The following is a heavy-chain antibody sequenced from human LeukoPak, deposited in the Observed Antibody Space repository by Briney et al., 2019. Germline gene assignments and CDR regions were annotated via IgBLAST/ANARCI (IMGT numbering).Heavy chain of an antibody. J-gene: IGHJ3*02. CDR1: GFIFSSYA. Sequence: GGSLRLSCAAAGFIFSSYAMSWVREAPGKGLERVSAISGSGGSTYYADSVKGRVTIYRDNSKHTLYLQMNSLRADDTAVYYCAKEAPPGAFDIWAQGTMVTVSS. CDR3: AKEAPPGAFDI. V-gene: IGHV3-23*01. CDR2: ISGSGGST.